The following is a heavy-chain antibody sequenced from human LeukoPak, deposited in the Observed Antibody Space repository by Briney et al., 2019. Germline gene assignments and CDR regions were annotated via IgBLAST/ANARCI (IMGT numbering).Heavy chain of an antibody. V-gene: IGHV4-30-2*01. D-gene: IGHD2-2*02. CDR2: IYHSGST. CDR1: GGSISSGGYY. CDR3: VLDCSSTSCYTGTHDY. J-gene: IGHJ4*02. Sequence: SETLSLTCTVSGGSISSGGYYWSRIRQPPGKGLEWIGYIYHSGSTYYNPSLKSRVTISVDTSKNQFSLKLSSVTAADTAVYYCVLDCSSTSCYTGTHDYWGQGTLVTVSS.